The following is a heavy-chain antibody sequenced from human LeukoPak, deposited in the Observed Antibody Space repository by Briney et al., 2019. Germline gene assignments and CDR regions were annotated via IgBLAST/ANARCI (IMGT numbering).Heavy chain of an antibody. CDR2: INPSGGST. CDR1: GYTFTNFD. D-gene: IGHD5-18*01. V-gene: IGHV1-46*01. Sequence: GASVKVSCKASGYTFTNFDINWVRQAPGQGLEWMGIINPSGGSTSYAQKFQGRVTMTRDTSTSTVYMELSSLRSEDTAVYYCARVVFLGLLDYWGQGTLVTVSS. J-gene: IGHJ4*02. CDR3: ARVVFLGLLDY.